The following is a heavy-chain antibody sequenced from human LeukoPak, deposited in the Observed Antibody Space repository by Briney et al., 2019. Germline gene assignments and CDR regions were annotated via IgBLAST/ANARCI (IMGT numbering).Heavy chain of an antibody. CDR3: ARHEGGSPAHVAFDI. J-gene: IGHJ3*02. CDR1: GFTFSSYS. V-gene: IGHV3-21*04. Sequence: GGSLRLSCAASGFTFSSYSMNWVRQAPGKGLEWVSSISSSSSYIYYADSVKGRFTISRDNAKNSLYLQMNSLRAEDTAVYYCARHEGGSPAHVAFDIWGQGTMVTVSS. D-gene: IGHD1-26*01. CDR2: ISSSSSYI.